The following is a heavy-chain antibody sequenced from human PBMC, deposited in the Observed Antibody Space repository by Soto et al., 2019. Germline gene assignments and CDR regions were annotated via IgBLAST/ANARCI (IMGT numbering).Heavy chain of an antibody. CDR3: ARDRLRYFDWPYFDYYGMDV. V-gene: IGHV1-18*01. CDR2: ISAYNGNT. CDR1: GYTFKSYA. J-gene: IGHJ6*02. D-gene: IGHD3-9*01. Sequence: ASVKVSCKASGYTFKSYAMHWVRQAPGQGLEWMGWISAYNGNTNYAQKLQGRVTMTTDTSTSTAYMELRSLRSDDTAVYYCARDRLRYFDWPYFDYYGMDVWGQGTTVTV.